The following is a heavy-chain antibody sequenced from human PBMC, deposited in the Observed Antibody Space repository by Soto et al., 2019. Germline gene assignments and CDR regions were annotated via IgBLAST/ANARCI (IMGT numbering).Heavy chain of an antibody. CDR1: GGSISSSNW. D-gene: IGHD4-4*01. V-gene: IGHV4-4*02. CDR2: IYHSGST. Sequence: SETLSLTCAVSGGSISSSNWWSWVRQPPGKGLEWIGEIYHSGSTNYNPSLKSRVTISVDKSKNQFSLKLSSVTAADTAVYYCARENYSNSLEADLDYWGQGTLVTVSS. CDR3: ARENYSNSLEADLDY. J-gene: IGHJ4*02.